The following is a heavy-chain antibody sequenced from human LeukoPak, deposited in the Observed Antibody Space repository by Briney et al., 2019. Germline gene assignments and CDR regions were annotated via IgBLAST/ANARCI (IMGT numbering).Heavy chain of an antibody. CDR1: GFTFSSYA. D-gene: IGHD6-19*01. CDR3: AKFSEGSGWYYYYYYGMDV. CDR2: ISSSSSYI. V-gene: IGHV3-21*04. J-gene: IGHJ6*02. Sequence: GGSLRLSCAASGFTFSSYAMNWVRQAPGKGLEWVSSISSSSSYIYYADSVKGRFTISRDNAKNSLYLQMNSLRAEDTAVYYCAKFSEGSGWYYYYYYGMDVWGQGTTVTVTS.